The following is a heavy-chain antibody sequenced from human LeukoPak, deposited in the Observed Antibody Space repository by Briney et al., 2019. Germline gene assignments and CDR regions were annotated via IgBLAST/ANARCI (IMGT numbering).Heavy chain of an antibody. J-gene: IGHJ4*02. CDR1: GGSISSSSYY. D-gene: IGHD5-18*01. CDR3: AGRGYSYGYWYFDY. Sequence: PSETLSLTCTVSGGSISSSSYYWGWIRQPPGKGLEWIGSIYYSGSTYYNPSLKSRVTISVDTSKNQFSLKLSSVTAADTAVYYCAGRGYSYGYWYFDYWGQGTLVTVSS. CDR2: IYYSGST. V-gene: IGHV4-39*01.